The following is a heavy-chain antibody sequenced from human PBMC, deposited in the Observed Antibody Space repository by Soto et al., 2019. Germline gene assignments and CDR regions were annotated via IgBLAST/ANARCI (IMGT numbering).Heavy chain of an antibody. J-gene: IGHJ4*02. D-gene: IGHD3-3*01. CDR3: ARAPETPSILGVALPYFFDY. CDR2: INHSGST. V-gene: IGHV4-34*01. Sequence: ASETLSLTCAVYGGSFSCYDGSWIRQPPGKGLEWIGEINHSGSTNYNPSLKSRVTISVDTSKNQFSLKLSSVTAADTAVYYCARAPETPSILGVALPYFFDYWGQGALVTVSS. CDR1: GGSFSCYD.